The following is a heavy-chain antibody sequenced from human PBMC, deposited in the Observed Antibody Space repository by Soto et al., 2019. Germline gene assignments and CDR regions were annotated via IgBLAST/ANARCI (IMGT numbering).Heavy chain of an antibody. J-gene: IGHJ6*02. CDR2: ISSSSGTI. D-gene: IGHD3-22*01. CDR1: GLTFRSYS. Sequence: GGSLRLSCVASGLTFRSYSLNWVRQATGKGLEWISYISSSSGTIYYADSVKGRFTISRDNAKNSLYLQMNSLRDEDTAVYYCASRGGPTYYYDSSGYYSGGNYYYYGMDVWGQGTTVTVSS. V-gene: IGHV3-48*02. CDR3: ASRGGPTYYYDSSGYYSGGNYYYYGMDV.